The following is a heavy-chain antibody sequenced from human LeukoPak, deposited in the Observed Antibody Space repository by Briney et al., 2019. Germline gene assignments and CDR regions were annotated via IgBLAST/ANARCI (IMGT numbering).Heavy chain of an antibody. Sequence: GGSLRLSCVASGFTFSSYWMHWVRQDPRKGLVWVSRISGDGRNINYADSVRGRFTISRDNAKNSLYLQMNSLRAEDTAVYYCARDYDILTGYSLFDYWGQGTLVTVSS. J-gene: IGHJ4*02. CDR1: GFTFSSYW. CDR2: ISGDGRNI. CDR3: ARDYDILTGYSLFDY. D-gene: IGHD3-9*01. V-gene: IGHV3-74*01.